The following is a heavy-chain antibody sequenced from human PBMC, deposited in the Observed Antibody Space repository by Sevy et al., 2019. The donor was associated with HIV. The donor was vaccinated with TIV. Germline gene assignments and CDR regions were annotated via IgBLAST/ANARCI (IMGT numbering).Heavy chain of an antibody. D-gene: IGHD1-26*01. CDR1: GFNFISYG. CDR2: IWYDGDRR. J-gene: IGHJ6*02. Sequence: GGSLRLSCAASGFNFISYGMHWVRQAPGKGLEWVAVIWYDGDRRYYADSVKGRFTISRDNSQNTIYLQMNSLRGEDTAVSYCAREWVPPGPLIDNFGLDVWGQGTTVTVSS. CDR3: AREWVPPGPLIDNFGLDV. V-gene: IGHV3-33*01.